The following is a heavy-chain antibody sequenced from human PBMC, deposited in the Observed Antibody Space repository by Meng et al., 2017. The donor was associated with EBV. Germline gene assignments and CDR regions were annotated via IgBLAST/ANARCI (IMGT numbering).Heavy chain of an antibody. CDR3: ARVGIAVAGTGDY. CDR2: INPNSGGT. CDR1: GYTFTGYY. D-gene: IGHD6-19*01. Sequence: GEQGEAGGGGKKPGASAKVSCQASGYTFTGYYMHWGRQAPGQGLEWMGWINPNSGGTNYAQKFQGRVTMTRDTSISTAYMELSRLRSDDTAVYYCARVGIAVAGTGDYWGQGTLVTVSS. J-gene: IGHJ4*02. V-gene: IGHV1-2*02.